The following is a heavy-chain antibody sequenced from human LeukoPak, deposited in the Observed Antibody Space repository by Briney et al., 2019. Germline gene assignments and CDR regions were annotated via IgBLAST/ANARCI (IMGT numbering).Heavy chain of an antibody. V-gene: IGHV4-30-4*01. CDR2: IYYSGST. CDR1: GGSISSGDYY. J-gene: IGHJ3*02. Sequence: PSQTLSLTCTVSGGSISSGDYYWSWIRQPPGKGLEWIGYIYYSGSTYYNPSLKSRVTISVDTSKNQFSLKLSSVTAADTAVYYCATQGPDYYDSSGYLGAFDIWGQGTMVTVSS. D-gene: IGHD3-22*01. CDR3: ATQGPDYYDSSGYLGAFDI.